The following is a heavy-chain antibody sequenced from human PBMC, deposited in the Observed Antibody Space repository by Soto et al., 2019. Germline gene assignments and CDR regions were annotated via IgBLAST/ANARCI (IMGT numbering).Heavy chain of an antibody. CDR2: IYYSGST. CDR3: ARRGLVGATTFDY. V-gene: IGHV4-39*01. J-gene: IGHJ4*02. CDR1: GGSISSSRSY. D-gene: IGHD1-26*01. Sequence: SETLSLTCTVSGGSISSSRSYWGWIRQPPGKGLECIGSIYYSGSTYYSPSLKSRVTISVDTSKNQFSLKLSSVTAADTDVYYCARRGLVGATTFDYWGQGTLVTVS.